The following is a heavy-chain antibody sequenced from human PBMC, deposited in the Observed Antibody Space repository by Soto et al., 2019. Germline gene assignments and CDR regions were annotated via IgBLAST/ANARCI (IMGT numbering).Heavy chain of an antibody. V-gene: IGHV4-39*01. D-gene: IGHD4-17*01. CDR3: ARLHDYGDSKIDY. J-gene: IGHJ4*02. CDR1: GGSISSSSYY. Sequence: QLQLQESGPGLVKPSETLSLTCTVSGGSISSSSYYWGWIRQPPGKGLEWIGSIYYSGSTYYNPSLKSRVTISVDTSKNQFSLKLSSVTAADTAVYYCARLHDYGDSKIDYWGQGTLVTVSS. CDR2: IYYSGST.